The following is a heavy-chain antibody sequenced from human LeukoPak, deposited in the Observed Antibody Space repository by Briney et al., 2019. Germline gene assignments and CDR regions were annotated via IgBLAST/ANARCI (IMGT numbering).Heavy chain of an antibody. CDR1: GFTFNNYA. J-gene: IGHJ2*01. Sequence: GGSLRLSCAASGFTFNNYAMSWVRQAPGKGLEWVSTISDSGANTYYADSVRGRFTISRDNSKNTLYLQKNSLRADDTAIYYCAKSMTLQWRGFFDLWGRGTHVTVSS. D-gene: IGHD6-19*01. V-gene: IGHV3-23*01. CDR2: ISDSGANT. CDR3: AKSMTLQWRGFFDL.